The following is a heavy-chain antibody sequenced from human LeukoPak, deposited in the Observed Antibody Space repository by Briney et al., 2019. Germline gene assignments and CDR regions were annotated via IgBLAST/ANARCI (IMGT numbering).Heavy chain of an antibody. CDR3: ARGPLRYFDP. V-gene: IGHV4-39*07. J-gene: IGHJ5*02. Sequence: SETLSLTCTVSGDSVSRSSYFWGWIRQPPGKGPEWIGSIYYSGSAFYNPSLKSRVTISVDRSRNQFSLKLSSVTAADTAVYYCARGPLRYFDPWGQGTLVTVSS. CDR1: GDSVSRSSYF. CDR2: IYYSGSA. D-gene: IGHD3-9*01.